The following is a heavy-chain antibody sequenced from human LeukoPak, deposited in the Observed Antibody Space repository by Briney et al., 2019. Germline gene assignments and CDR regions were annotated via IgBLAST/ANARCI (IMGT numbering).Heavy chain of an antibody. CDR2: VSSSSSTI. J-gene: IGHJ4*02. D-gene: IGHD6-6*01. Sequence: GGSPRLSCAASGFTFSSYSMNWVRQAPGKGLEWVSYVSSSSSTIYYADSVKGRFTISRDNAKNSLYLQMNSLRAEDTAVYYCARDPYSSSSFDFWGQGTLVTVSS. CDR1: GFTFSSYS. CDR3: ARDPYSSSSFDF. V-gene: IGHV3-48*01.